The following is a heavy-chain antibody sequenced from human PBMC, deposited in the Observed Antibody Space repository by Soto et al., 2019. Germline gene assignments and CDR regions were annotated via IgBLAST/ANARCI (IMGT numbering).Heavy chain of an antibody. J-gene: IGHJ5*02. CDR3: ERDRSYYDILTGYYNVPPHWFDP. CDR1: GGSISSYY. Sequence: SETLSLTCTVSGGSISSYYWSCIRQPPGKGLEWIGYIYSSGSTNYNPSLKSRVTISVDTDKNQFSLKLSSVTAADTAVYYCERDRSYYDILTGYYNVPPHWFDPLGQGTMVTVSS. V-gene: IGHV4-59*12. D-gene: IGHD3-9*01. CDR2: IYSSGST.